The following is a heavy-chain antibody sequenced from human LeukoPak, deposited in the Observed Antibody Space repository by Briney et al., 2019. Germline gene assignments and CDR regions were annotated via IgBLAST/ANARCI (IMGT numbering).Heavy chain of an antibody. J-gene: IGHJ6*03. CDR2: IHTIET. Sequence: SETLSLTCTISGGSINGYFGTWIRQASGKGLEWIGYIHTIETKYNPSLQGRVSMSIDTSKNQFSLNLRSVTAADTAVYYCARGLRDEERYYKYYYMDVWGKGTTVTVSS. CDR3: ARGLRDEERYYKYYYMDV. V-gene: IGHV4-4*09. D-gene: IGHD3-22*01. CDR1: GGSINGYF.